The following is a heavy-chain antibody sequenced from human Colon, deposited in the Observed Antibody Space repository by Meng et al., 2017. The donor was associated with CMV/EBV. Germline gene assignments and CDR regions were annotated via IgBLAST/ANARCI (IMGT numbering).Heavy chain of an antibody. CDR1: EYTLPLYY. D-gene: IGHD1-1*01. V-gene: IGHV1-2*02. Sequence: LLEWAGAEVTMPEASINFCCKDAEYTLPLYYLHWVRQAPGQGLGWVGCMLPKTGALDYAQKFRGRITLTTDTSITTAYMELSGLTSDDTAVYYCIRENWYYDYWGLGTLVTVSS. J-gene: IGHJ4*02. CDR3: IRENWYYDY. CDR2: MLPKTGAL.